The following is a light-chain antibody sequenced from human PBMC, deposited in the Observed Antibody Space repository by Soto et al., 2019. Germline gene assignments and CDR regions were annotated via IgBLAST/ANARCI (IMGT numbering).Light chain of an antibody. Sequence: IHITHSPSSLCASVGHRVRLTPRASQSISSYLHWYQQNPGKAPKLLIYAASSLQSWVPSRFTGSGSGTDFTFTVTSLRLEDTATYYCHQYDDTPITFGQGTRL. CDR3: HQYDDTPIT. CDR1: QSISSY. CDR2: AAS. V-gene: IGKV1-39*01. J-gene: IGKJ5*01.